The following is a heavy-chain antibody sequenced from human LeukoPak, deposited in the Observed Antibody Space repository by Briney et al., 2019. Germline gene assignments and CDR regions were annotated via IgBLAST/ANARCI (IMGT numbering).Heavy chain of an antibody. CDR3: ARLVNYGYSDY. CDR1: GGSTSGRY. D-gene: IGHD3-22*01. J-gene: IGHJ4*02. Sequence: PSETLSLTCTVSGGSTSGRYWTWIRQPPGKGLEWIGYIHYDGRTNYNPSFKSRVIISLDTSNNQFSLNLKSVTAADTAAYYCARLVNYGYSDYWGQGTRVAVSS. CDR2: IHYDGRT. V-gene: IGHV4-59*11.